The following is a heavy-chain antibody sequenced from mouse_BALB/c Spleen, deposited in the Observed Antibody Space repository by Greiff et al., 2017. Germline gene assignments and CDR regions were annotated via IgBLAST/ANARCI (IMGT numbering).Heavy chain of an antibody. Sequence: CTASGFDFSRYWMSWVRQAPGKGLEWIGEINPDSSTINYTPSLKDKFIISRDNAKNTLYLQMSKVRSEDTALYYCARFYYWYFDVWGAGTTVTVSS. D-gene: IGHD1-1*01. CDR1: GFDFSRYW. CDR2: INPDSSTI. J-gene: IGHJ1*01. V-gene: IGHV4-1*02. CDR3: ARFYYWYFDV.